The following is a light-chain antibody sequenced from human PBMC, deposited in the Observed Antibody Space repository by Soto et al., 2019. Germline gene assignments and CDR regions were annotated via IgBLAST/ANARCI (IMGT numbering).Light chain of an antibody. CDR3: QQTYRTVFT. J-gene: IGKJ5*01. V-gene: IGKV1-39*01. CDR2: GAS. Sequence: DIRMTQSPSSLSASVGDSVTITCRASQSISIYLNWYQQKPGKAPKLLLSGASTLQSGFPSRFSGGGSGTDFTLTIRSLQPEAFATNYCQQTYRTVFTFGQGTRLEI. CDR1: QSISIY.